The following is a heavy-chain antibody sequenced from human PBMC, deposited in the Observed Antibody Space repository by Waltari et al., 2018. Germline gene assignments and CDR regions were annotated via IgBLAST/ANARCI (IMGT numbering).Heavy chain of an antibody. Sequence: QVQLVQSGAEVKKPGASVKVSCKVSGYTLTELSMHWVRQAPGNGLEWMGGFDPEDGETIYAQKFQGRVTMTEDTSTDTAYMELSSLRSEDTAVYYCAGYGVVPAAIAYYYYGMDVWGQGTTVTVSS. D-gene: IGHD2-2*02. CDR1: GYTLTELS. J-gene: IGHJ6*02. CDR3: AGYGVVPAAIAYYYYGMDV. V-gene: IGHV1-24*01. CDR2: FDPEDGET.